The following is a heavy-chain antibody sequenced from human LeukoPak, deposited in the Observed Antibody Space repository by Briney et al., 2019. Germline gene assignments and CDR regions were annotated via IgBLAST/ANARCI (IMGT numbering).Heavy chain of an antibody. J-gene: IGHJ4*02. CDR1: EFTFSNYW. CDR2: ITQDGSGE. V-gene: IGHV3-7*01. Sequence: PGGSLRLSCSASEFTFSNYWMTWVRQAPERGLEWVASITQDGSGEYYVDSVKGRFTISRDNAKNSLFLQMNSLRAEDTAVYYCARIPNAYCFDSWGQGTLVTVSS. D-gene: IGHD3-16*01. CDR3: ARIPNAYCFDS.